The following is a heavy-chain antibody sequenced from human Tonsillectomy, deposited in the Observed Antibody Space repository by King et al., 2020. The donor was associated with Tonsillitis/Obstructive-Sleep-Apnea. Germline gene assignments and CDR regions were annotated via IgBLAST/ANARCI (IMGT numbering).Heavy chain of an antibody. CDR3: ARFKVGTLDP. V-gene: IGHV4-34*01. D-gene: IGHD1-26*01. J-gene: IGHJ5*02. Sequence: VQLQQWGAGLLKPSETLSLTCAVYGGSFSGYYWSWIRQPPGKGLEWIGEINHSGSTNYNPSLKSRVTISVDTSKNQFSLELRSVTAADTAVYYCARFKVGTLDPWGQGTLVTVSS. CDR1: GGSFSGYY. CDR2: INHSGST.